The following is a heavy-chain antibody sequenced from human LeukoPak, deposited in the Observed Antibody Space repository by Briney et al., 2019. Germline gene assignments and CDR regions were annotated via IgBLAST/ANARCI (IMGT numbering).Heavy chain of an antibody. D-gene: IGHD3-3*01. J-gene: IGHJ4*02. CDR2: IKSKTDGGTT. V-gene: IGHV3-15*01. Sequence: PGGSLRLSCAGSGFTFEDYGMSWVRQAPGKGLEWVGRIKSKTDGGTTDYAAPVKGRFTISRDDSKNTLYLQMNSLKTEDTAVYYCTTGFFDYWGQGTLVTVSS. CDR1: GFTFEDYG. CDR3: TTGFFDY.